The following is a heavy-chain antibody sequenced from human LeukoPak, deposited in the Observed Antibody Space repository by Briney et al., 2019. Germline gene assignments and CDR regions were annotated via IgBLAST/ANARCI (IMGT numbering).Heavy chain of an antibody. CDR1: GFAFSSYA. V-gene: IGHV3-66*01. Sequence: PGGSLRLSCAASGFAFSSYAMSWVRQAPGKGLEWVSVIYSGGSTYYADSVKGRFTISRGNSKNTLYLQMNSLRAEDTAVYYCAREPPLWFGELFYYGMDVWGQGTTVTVSS. D-gene: IGHD3-10*01. CDR2: IYSGGST. CDR3: AREPPLWFGELFYYGMDV. J-gene: IGHJ6*02.